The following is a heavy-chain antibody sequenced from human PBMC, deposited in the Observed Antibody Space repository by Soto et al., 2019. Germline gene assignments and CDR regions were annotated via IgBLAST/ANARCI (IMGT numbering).Heavy chain of an antibody. V-gene: IGHV1-2*02. CDR2: INPNSGDT. J-gene: IGHJ4*02. CDR1: GYTFTAHY. CDR3: ARVSRVVGASTTYDC. Sequence: QVQLVQSGAEVKKPGASVKVSCKASGYTFTAHYIHWVRQAPGQGFEWMGRINPNSGDTSEAQRRQGSVTMTSDTSINAVFMELSSLRSDDTALYYCARVSRVVGASTTYDCWAQGTLVTVSS. D-gene: IGHD1-26*01.